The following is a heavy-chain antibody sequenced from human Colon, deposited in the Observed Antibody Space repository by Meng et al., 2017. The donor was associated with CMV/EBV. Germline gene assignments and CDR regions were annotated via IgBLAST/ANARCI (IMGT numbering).Heavy chain of an antibody. Sequence: DSISSPNYYWSWVRQPPGRGLQYIAYIYYNGDTHCNSSLKSRLSISIDASNNQFSLKLASVTAADTATYYCARVKRALGSKSYDFDSWGQGTPVTVSS. J-gene: IGHJ4*02. CDR3: ARVKRALGSKSYDFDS. V-gene: IGHV4-30-4*01. CDR1: DSISSPNYY. CDR2: IYYNGDT. D-gene: IGHD3-10*01.